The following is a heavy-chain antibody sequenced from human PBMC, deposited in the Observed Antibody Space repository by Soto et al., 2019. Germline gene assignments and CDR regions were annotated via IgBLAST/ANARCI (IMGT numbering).Heavy chain of an antibody. CDR3: ARTHFWSGYSNNWFDP. CDR1: GGSFSGYY. CDR2: INHSGST. D-gene: IGHD3-3*02. Sequence: PSETLSLTCAVYGGSFSGYYWSWILQPPWKGLEWIGEINHSGSTNYNPSLKSRVTISVDTSKNQFSLKLSSVTAADTAVYYCARTHFWSGYSNNWFDPWGQGTLVTVSS. V-gene: IGHV4-34*01. J-gene: IGHJ5*02.